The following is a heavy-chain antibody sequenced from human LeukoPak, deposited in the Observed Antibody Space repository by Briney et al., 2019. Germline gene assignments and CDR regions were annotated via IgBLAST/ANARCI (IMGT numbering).Heavy chain of an antibody. Sequence: GGSLRLSCAASGFTFSSYEMNWVRQAPGKGLEWVSYISSSGSTIYHADPVKGRFTISRDNAKNSLYLQMNSLRAEDTAVYYCAELGITMIGSVWGKGTTVTISS. V-gene: IGHV3-48*03. CDR2: ISSSGSTI. D-gene: IGHD3-10*02. CDR3: AELGITMIGSV. CDR1: GFTFSSYE. J-gene: IGHJ6*04.